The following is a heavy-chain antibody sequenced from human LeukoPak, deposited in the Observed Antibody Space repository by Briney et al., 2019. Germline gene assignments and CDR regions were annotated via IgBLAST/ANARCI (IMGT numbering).Heavy chain of an antibody. Sequence: SETLSLTCAVSGGSISSGGYSWSWIRQPPGKGLEWIGYIYHSGSTYYNPSLKSRVTISVDRSKNQFSLKLSSVTAADTAVYYCARDLGYCSGGSCYSWFDPWGQGTLVTVSS. J-gene: IGHJ5*02. CDR1: GGSISSGGYS. CDR2: IYHSGST. CDR3: ARDLGYCSGGSCYSWFDP. V-gene: IGHV4-30-2*01. D-gene: IGHD2-15*01.